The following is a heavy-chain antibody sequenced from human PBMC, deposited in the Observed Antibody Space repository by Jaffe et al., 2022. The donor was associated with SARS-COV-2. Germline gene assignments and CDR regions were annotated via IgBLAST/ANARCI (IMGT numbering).Heavy chain of an antibody. CDR2: ISYDGSNK. D-gene: IGHD6-19*01. J-gene: IGHJ5*02. V-gene: IGHV3-30-3*01. CDR1: GFTFSSYA. CDR3: ARGGIAVAGTGRDWFDP. Sequence: QVQLVESGGGVVQPGRSLRLSCAASGFTFSSYAMHWVRQAPGKGLEWVAVISYDGSNKYYADSVKGRFTISRDNSKNTLYLQMNSLRAEDTAVYYCARGGIAVAGTGRDWFDPWGQGTLVTVSS.